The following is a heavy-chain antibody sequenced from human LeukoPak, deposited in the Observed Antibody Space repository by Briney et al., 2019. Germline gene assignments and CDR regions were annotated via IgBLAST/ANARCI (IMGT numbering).Heavy chain of an antibody. CDR1: GFTFGDYA. CDR2: IRSKAYGGTT. D-gene: IGHD5-12*01. V-gene: IGHV3-49*04. CDR3: TRVWGNSGYDSDFDY. Sequence: GGSLRLSCTASGFTFGDYAMSWVRQAPGKGLEWVGFIRSKAYGGTTEYAASVKGRFTISRDDSKSIAYLQMNSLKTEDTAVYYCTRVWGNSGYDSDFDYWGQGTLVTVSS. J-gene: IGHJ4*02.